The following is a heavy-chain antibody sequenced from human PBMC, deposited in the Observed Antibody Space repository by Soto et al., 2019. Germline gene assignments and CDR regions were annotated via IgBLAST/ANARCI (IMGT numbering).Heavy chain of an antibody. CDR3: ARGYLVAGTPYYYYGMDV. D-gene: IGHD6-19*01. J-gene: IGHJ6*02. Sequence: QVQLVQSGAEVKKPGSSVKVSCKASGGTFSSYAISWVRQAPGQGLGWMGGIIPIFGTANYAQKFQGRVTITADESTSTAYMELSSLRSEDTAVYYCARGYLVAGTPYYYYGMDVWGQGTTVTVAS. V-gene: IGHV1-69*01. CDR2: IIPIFGTA. CDR1: GGTFSSYA.